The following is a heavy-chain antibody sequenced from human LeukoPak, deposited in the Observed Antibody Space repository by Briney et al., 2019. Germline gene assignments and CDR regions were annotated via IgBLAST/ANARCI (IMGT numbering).Heavy chain of an antibody. Sequence: GASVKVSCKASGGTFSSYAISWVRQAPGQGLEWMGRIIPILGIANYAQKFQGRVTITADKSTSTAYMELSSLRSEDTAVYYCARGYSPSIRTTGNDYWGQGTLVTVSS. V-gene: IGHV1-69*04. CDR3: ARGYSPSIRTTGNDY. CDR2: IIPILGIA. CDR1: GGTFSSYA. D-gene: IGHD1-1*01. J-gene: IGHJ4*02.